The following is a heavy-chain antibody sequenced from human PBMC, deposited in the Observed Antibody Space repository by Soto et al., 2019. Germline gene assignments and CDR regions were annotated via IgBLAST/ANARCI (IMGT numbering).Heavy chain of an antibody. CDR3: ERVFGPYGDLFDP. Sequence: ASVKVSCKASGYTFTGYYMHWVRQAPGQGLEWMGWINPNSGGTNYAQKFQGRVTMTRDTSISTAYMELSRLRSDDTAVYYCERVFGPYGDLFDPWGQGTLVTVS. J-gene: IGHJ5*02. V-gene: IGHV1-2*02. CDR2: INPNSGGT. D-gene: IGHD4-17*01. CDR1: GYTFTGYY.